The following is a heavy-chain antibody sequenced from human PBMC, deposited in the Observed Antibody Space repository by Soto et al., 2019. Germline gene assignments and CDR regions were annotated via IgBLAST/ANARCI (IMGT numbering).Heavy chain of an antibody. D-gene: IGHD6-13*01. V-gene: IGHV3-23*01. CDR3: AKLTQQQLFRWFDP. Sequence: GVSLRLSCAASGFTFSSYDMSWVRQAPGKGLEWVSAISGSGGSTYYADSVKGRFTISRDNSKNTLYLQMNSLRAEDTAVYYCAKLTQQQLFRWFDPWGQGTLVTVSS. CDR2: ISGSGGST. J-gene: IGHJ5*02. CDR1: GFTFSSYD.